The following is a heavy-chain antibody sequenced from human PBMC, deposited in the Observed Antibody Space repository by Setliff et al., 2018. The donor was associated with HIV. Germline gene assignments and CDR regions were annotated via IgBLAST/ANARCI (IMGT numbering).Heavy chain of an antibody. V-gene: IGHV1-69*05. CDR3: ARDKTGDLWYFDS. J-gene: IGHJ4*02. D-gene: IGHD7-27*01. Sequence: RASVKVSCKASGGTFSSYAISWVRQAPGQGLEWMGGIIPIFGTANYAQKFQGRVTITTDISTSTAYMELRSLRSDDTAVYYCARDKTGDLWYFDSWGQGTLVTVSS. CDR1: GGTFSSYA. CDR2: IIPIFGTA.